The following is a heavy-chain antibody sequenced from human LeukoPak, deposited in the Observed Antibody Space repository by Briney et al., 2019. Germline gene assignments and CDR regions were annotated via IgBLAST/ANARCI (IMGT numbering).Heavy chain of an antibody. V-gene: IGHV1-18*01. CDR1: GYTFTSYG. D-gene: IGHD1/OR15-1a*01. CDR2: VSTYNGNT. J-gene: IGHJ6*03. Sequence: APVKVSCKASGYTFTSYGISWVRQAPGQGLEWMGWVSTYNGNTNYPQRLQGRVTMTTDTSTSTASMEVRSLRSDDTAVYYCARDNFVVWTNPGYYYMDVWGKGTTVTVSS. CDR3: ARDNFVVWTNPGYYYMDV.